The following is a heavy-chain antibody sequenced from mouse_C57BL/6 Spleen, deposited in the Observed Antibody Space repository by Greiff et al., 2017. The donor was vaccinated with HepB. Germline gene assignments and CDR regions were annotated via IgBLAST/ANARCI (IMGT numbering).Heavy chain of an antibody. CDR1: GFTFSDYG. Sequence: DVHLVESGGGLVKPGGSLKLSCAASGFTFSDYGMHWVRQAPEKGLEWVAYISSGSSTIYYADTVKGRFTISRDNAKNTLFLQMTSLRSEDTAMYYCARNDYASYYYAMDYWGQGTSVTVSS. V-gene: IGHV5-17*01. D-gene: IGHD2-4*01. J-gene: IGHJ4*01. CDR3: ARNDYASYYYAMDY. CDR2: ISSGSSTI.